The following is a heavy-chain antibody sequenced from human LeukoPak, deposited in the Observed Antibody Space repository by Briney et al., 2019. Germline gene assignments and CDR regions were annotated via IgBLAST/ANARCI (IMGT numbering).Heavy chain of an antibody. CDR1: GFTFSSYG. CDR3: ARGMRHYYYYMDV. Sequence: GGSLRLSCAASGFTFSSYGMHWVRQAPGKGLEWVAVIWYDGSNKYYADSVKGRFTISRDNSKNTLYLQMNSLRAEDTAVYYCARGMRHYYYYMDVWGKGTTVTVSS. CDR2: IWYDGSNK. J-gene: IGHJ6*03. V-gene: IGHV3-33*01.